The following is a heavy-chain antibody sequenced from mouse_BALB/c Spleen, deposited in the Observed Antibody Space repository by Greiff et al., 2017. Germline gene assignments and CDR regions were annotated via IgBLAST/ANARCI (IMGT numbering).Heavy chain of an antibody. V-gene: IGHV1-69*02. D-gene: IGHD1-1*01. J-gene: IGHJ4*01. CDR3: TRGYYGSSAMDY. Sequence: QVQLQQPGAELVRPGASVKLSCKASGYTFTSYWINWVKQRPGQGHEWIGNIYPSDSYTNYNQKFKDKATLTVDKSSSTAYMQLSSPTSEDSAVYYCTRGYYGSSAMDYWGQGTSVTVSS. CDR2: IYPSDSYT. CDR1: GYTFTSYW.